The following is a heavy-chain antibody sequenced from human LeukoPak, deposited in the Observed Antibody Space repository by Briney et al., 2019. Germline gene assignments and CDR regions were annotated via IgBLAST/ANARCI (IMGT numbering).Heavy chain of an antibody. CDR3: ARGYTYAHDY. D-gene: IGHD5-18*01. V-gene: IGHV3-48*03. J-gene: IGHJ4*02. CDR1: GFLFDSFE. CDR2: TSSRGSII. Sequence: GGSLRLSCAASGFLFDSFEMHWVRQARGRGLEGISFTSSRGSIIYYADSVKGRVTISRDNAKNSLFLQMHSLRAEDTAVYYCARGYTYAHDYWGQGTLVTVSS.